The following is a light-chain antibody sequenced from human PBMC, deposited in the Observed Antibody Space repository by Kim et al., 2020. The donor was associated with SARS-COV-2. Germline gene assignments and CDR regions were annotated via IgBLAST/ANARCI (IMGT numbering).Light chain of an antibody. V-gene: IGKV3-15*01. J-gene: IGKJ1*01. CDR3: QQYDDWPPWT. CDR1: HSVSNN. CDR2: GAS. Sequence: CPGETATLSCRASHSVSNNVAWYQQKPGQAPRLLIYGASTRATDVPARFSGSGSGTDFTLTISSLQSEDLAVYHCQQYDDWPPWTFGQGTKVDIK.